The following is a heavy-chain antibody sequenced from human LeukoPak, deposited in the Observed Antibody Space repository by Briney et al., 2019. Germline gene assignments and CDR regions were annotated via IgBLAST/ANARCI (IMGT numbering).Heavy chain of an antibody. CDR1: GFTVSNYA. Sequence: GGSLRLSCAASGFTVSNYAMSWVRQAPGKGLEWVSSISGGGGSPYYADSVKGRYTISRDNSKNTLYLQMNSLRAEDTAVYYCAKGRGSGYYNYFEYWGQGTLVTVSS. V-gene: IGHV3-23*01. J-gene: IGHJ4*02. D-gene: IGHD3-22*01. CDR2: ISGGGGSP. CDR3: AKGRGSGYYNYFEY.